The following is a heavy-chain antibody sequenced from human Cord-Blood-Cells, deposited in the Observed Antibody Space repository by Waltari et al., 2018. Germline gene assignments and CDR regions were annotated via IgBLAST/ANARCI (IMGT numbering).Heavy chain of an antibody. D-gene: IGHD6-6*01. V-gene: IGHV1-24*01. J-gene: IGHJ4*02. Sequence: QVQLLQSGAEVKKPGASVKVSCKVSGYTLTELSMHWVRQAPGKGLELMGGFDPEDGETIYAQKFQGRVTMTEDTSTDTAYMELSSLRSEDTAVYYCATAHIDDPYSSSDYWGQGTLVTVSS. CDR2: FDPEDGET. CDR1: GYTLTELS. CDR3: ATAHIDDPYSSSDY.